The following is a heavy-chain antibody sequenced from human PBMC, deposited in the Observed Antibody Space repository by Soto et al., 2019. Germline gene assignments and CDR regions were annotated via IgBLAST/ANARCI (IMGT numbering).Heavy chain of an antibody. J-gene: IGHJ5*02. Sequence: SETLSLTCTVSGGSISSGGYYWSWIRQHPGKGLEWIGYIYYSGSTYYNPSLKSRVTISVDTSKNQFSLKLSSVTAADTAVYYCAREGLFRYYDFWSGPEPGGFDPWGQGTLVTVSS. CDR1: GGSISSGGYY. V-gene: IGHV4-31*03. CDR3: AREGLFRYYDFWSGPEPGGFDP. D-gene: IGHD3-3*01. CDR2: IYYSGST.